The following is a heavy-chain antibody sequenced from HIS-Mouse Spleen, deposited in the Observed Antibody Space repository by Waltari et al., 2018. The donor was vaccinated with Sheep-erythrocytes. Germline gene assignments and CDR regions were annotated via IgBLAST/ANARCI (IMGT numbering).Heavy chain of an antibody. V-gene: IGHV3-30*01. CDR3: ARVSAGELKYYFDY. J-gene: IGHJ4*02. CDR2: ISYEGSNK. Sequence: AVISYEGSNKYYADSVKGRFTISRDNSKNTLYLQMNSLRAEDTAVYYCARVSAGELKYYFDYWGQGTLVTVSS. D-gene: IGHD1-26*01.